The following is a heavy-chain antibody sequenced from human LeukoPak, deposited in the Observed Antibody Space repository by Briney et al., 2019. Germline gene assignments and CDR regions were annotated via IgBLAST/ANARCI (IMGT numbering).Heavy chain of an antibody. CDR3: ARDLSGSYYLRSVDY. J-gene: IGHJ4*02. D-gene: IGHD1-26*01. CDR1: GFTFSSNG. CDR2: ISATGGTI. V-gene: IGHV3-48*04. Sequence: PGGSLRLSCAASGFTFSSNGMNWVRQAPGKGLEWVSYISATGGTIYYADSVKGRFTISRDNAKNSLYLQINSLRAEDTAVYYCARDLSGSYYLRSVDYWGQGTLVTVSS.